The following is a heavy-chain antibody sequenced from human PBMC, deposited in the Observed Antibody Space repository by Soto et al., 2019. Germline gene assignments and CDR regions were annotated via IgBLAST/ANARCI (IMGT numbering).Heavy chain of an antibody. V-gene: IGHV3-30-3*02. Sequence: VQLVESGGGVVHPARSLRLSCSASEFTFCSYATHWVRQAPGKGLEWVAGISYDGGHNFYGDSVRDRFAISGDRSKTTAFLQINSPRPPATAAYYCTIVKTDYSNAGGPLLAYGMDLWGQGTTLTVSS. CDR1: EFTFCSYA. CDR2: ISYDGGHN. CDR3: TIVKTDYSNAGGPLLAYGMDL. J-gene: IGHJ6*02. D-gene: IGHD4-4*01.